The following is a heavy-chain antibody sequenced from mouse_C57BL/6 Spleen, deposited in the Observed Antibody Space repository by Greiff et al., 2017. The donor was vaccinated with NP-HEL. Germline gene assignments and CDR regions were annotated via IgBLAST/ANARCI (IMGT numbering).Heavy chain of an antibody. J-gene: IGHJ1*03. CDR3: ARSSSGTDWYFDV. V-gene: IGHV7-3*01. CDR2: IRNKANGYTT. CDR1: GFTFTDYY. D-gene: IGHD4-1*01. Sequence: EVKLVESGGGLVQPGGSLSLSCAASGFTFTDYYMSWVRQPPGKALEWLGFIRNKANGYTTEYSASVKGRFTISRDNSQSILYLQMKALRAEDSATYYCARSSSGTDWYFDVWGTGTTVTVSS.